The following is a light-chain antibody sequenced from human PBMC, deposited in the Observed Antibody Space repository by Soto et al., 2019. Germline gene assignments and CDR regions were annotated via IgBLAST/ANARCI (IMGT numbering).Light chain of an antibody. CDR1: QSVSSNF. CDR2: AAS. J-gene: IGKJ2*01. Sequence: EIVLTQSPGTLSLSPGEGAILSCRASQSVSSNFLAWYQQKPGQAPRLLIYAASRRATGIPDIFSGSGSETDFTLTISRLEPEDFAVYYCQQYGGAPYTFGQGTKLEIK. V-gene: IGKV3-20*01. CDR3: QQYGGAPYT.